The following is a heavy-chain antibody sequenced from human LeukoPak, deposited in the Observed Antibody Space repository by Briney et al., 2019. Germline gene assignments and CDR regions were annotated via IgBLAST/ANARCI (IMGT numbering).Heavy chain of an antibody. Sequence: SETLSLTCTVSGGSINNYYWSWIRQPPGKGLEWIGYIYYRGGTNYNPSLKSRVTFSVDTSKNQFSLKLNSVTAADTAVYYCARGGDYGDLRYFDYWGQGTLVAVSS. CDR2: IYYRGGT. D-gene: IGHD4-17*01. V-gene: IGHV4-59*01. J-gene: IGHJ4*02. CDR1: GGSINNYY. CDR3: ARGGDYGDLRYFDY.